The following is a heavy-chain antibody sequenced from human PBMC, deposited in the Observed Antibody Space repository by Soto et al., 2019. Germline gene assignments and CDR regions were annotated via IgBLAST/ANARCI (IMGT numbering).Heavy chain of an antibody. J-gene: IGHJ4*02. CDR1: EFALSTTGVG. V-gene: IGHV2-5*02. Sequence: QITLRESGPTLVKPTQTLTLTCTFSEFALSTTGVGVGWIRQPPGKALEWLALIYWDDDKRYSPSLKSRLTITKDTPKNQLVPTMTNMDPVDTATYYCAHTGDYYYFDYWGQGTLVTVSS. CDR3: AHTGDYYYFDY. D-gene: IGHD4-17*01. CDR2: IYWDDDK.